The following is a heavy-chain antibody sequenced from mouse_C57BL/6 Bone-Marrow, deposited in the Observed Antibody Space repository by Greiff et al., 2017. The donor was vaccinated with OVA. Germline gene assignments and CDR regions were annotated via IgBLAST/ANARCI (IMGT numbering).Heavy chain of an antibody. D-gene: IGHD4-1*01. CDR3: ARSGTGTFAWFAY. V-gene: IGHV1-64*01. CDR2: IHPNSGST. Sequence: QVQLKQPGAELVKPGASVKLSCKASGYTFTSYWMHWVKQRPGQGLEWIGMIHPNSGSTNYNEKFKSKATLTVDKSSSTAYMQLSSLTSEDSAVYYCARSGTGTFAWFAYWGQGTLVTVSA. J-gene: IGHJ3*01. CDR1: GYTFTSYW.